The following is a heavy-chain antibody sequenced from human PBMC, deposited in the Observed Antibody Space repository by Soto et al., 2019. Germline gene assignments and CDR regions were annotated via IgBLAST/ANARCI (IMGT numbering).Heavy chain of an antibody. CDR3: ARVTGPRRTLSLVRGKTSAFDS. Sequence: PSETLSLTCTVSGGSISSGDHYWSWVRQPPGKGLECIGYIYYSGTTYYNPSLKRRANMSVDTSKNQFSLKLSSVTAADTAVYFCARVTGPRRTLSLVRGKTSAFDSWGQGTLVTVSS. D-gene: IGHD3-10*01. CDR2: IYYSGTT. V-gene: IGHV4-30-4*01. J-gene: IGHJ4*02. CDR1: GGSISSGDHY.